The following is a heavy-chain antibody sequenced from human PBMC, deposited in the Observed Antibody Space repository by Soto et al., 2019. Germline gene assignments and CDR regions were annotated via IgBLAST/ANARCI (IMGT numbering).Heavy chain of an antibody. Sequence: PSETLSLTCTVPGGSISSYYWSWIRQPPGKGLEWIGYIYYSGSTNYNPSLKSRVTISVDTSKNQFSLKLSSVTAADTAVYYCARDLSGSYSLGYYYYGMDVWGQRTTVTVSS. CDR1: GGSISSYY. V-gene: IGHV4-59*01. J-gene: IGHJ6*02. CDR2: IYYSGST. CDR3: ARDLSGSYSLGYYYYGMDV. D-gene: IGHD1-26*01.